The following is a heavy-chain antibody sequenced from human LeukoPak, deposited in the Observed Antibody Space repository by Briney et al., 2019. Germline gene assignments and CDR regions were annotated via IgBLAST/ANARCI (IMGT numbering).Heavy chain of an antibody. V-gene: IGHV4-59*01. Sequence: SETLSLTCTVSGGSITGYYWSWIRQPPGKGLEWIGYISYSGSTNSNPSLKSRVTMSVDTSKNQFSLKLTSVTAADTAVYYCARAGRTWIQLWRNAFDIWGQGTMVTVSS. J-gene: IGHJ3*02. CDR1: GGSITGYY. D-gene: IGHD5-18*01. CDR3: ARAGRTWIQLWRNAFDI. CDR2: ISYSGST.